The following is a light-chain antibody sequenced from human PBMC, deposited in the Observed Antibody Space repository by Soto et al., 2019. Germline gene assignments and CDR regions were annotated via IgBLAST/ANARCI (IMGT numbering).Light chain of an antibody. CDR2: RVS. CDR3: TQCTHWPRT. CDR1: KSLVYSDGNTH. J-gene: IGKJ1*01. V-gene: IGKV2-30*01. Sequence: DVVLTQSPLSLPVNFGQPASISCRSSKSLVYSDGNTHLSWFHQRPGQSPRRLIYRVSSRDSGVQDRFSGSGSGTDCTLEISRVEAEDVGIYFCTQCTHWPRTFGQGTKVEVK.